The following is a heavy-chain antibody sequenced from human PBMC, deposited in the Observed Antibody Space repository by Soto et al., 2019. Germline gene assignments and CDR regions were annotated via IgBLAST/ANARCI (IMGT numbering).Heavy chain of an antibody. J-gene: IGHJ6*02. D-gene: IGHD3-10*01. CDR2: INAGNGNT. Sequence: SVKVSCKASGYTFTSYAMHWVRQAPGQRLEWMGWINAGNGNTKYSQKFQGRVTITRDTSANTAYMELRSLRSDDTAIYYRTREGSAPYYYYAMDAWGQGTTVTVSS. CDR3: TREGSAPYYYYAMDA. V-gene: IGHV1-3*01. CDR1: GYTFTSYA.